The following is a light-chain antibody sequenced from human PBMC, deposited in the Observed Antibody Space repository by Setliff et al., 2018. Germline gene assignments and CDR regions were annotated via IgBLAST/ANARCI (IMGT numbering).Light chain of an antibody. CDR2: EVT. J-gene: IGLJ1*01. Sequence: QSVLAQPASVSGSPGQSITISCTGASSDIGDSNYVSWYQQHPGKAPKLMIYEVTKRPSGVPDRFSGSESGNTASLTVSGLQGEDEADYYCSSYASSINPYVFGTGTKVTVL. V-gene: IGLV2-8*01. CDR1: SSDIGDSNY. CDR3: SSYASSINPYV.